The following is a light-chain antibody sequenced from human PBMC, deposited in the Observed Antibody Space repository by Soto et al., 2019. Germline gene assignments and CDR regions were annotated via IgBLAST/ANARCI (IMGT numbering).Light chain of an antibody. Sequence: DIQMTQSPSTLSASVGDRVTITCRARQSISPWLAWYQQKPGKAPKLLIYKASNLGSGVPSRFSSSGSGTEFTLTISSLQPEDFATYYCHHYNSDPNTFGQGTRLEIK. J-gene: IGKJ5*01. CDR3: HHYNSDPNT. CDR2: KAS. V-gene: IGKV1-5*03. CDR1: QSISPW.